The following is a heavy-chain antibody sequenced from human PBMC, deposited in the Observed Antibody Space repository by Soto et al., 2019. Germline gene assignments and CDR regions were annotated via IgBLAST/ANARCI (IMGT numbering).Heavy chain of an antibody. J-gene: IGHJ6*02. V-gene: IGHV3-30*18. CDR1: GFTFGSYG. CDR2: ISYDGGNK. Sequence: QVQLVESGGGVVQPGRSLRLSCAASGFTFGSYGMHWVRQAPGKGLEWVAVISYDGGNKYYADFVKGRFTISRDNPKNTLYLQLNSLRPEDTAVYFCAKVLGYCTSSSCSRDYYYYYGMDVWGQGTRVTVSS. D-gene: IGHD2-15*01. CDR3: AKVLGYCTSSSCSRDYYYYYGMDV.